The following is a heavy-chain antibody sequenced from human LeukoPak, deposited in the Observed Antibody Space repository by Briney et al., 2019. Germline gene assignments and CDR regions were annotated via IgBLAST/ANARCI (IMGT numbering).Heavy chain of an antibody. J-gene: IGHJ5*02. V-gene: IGHV4-59*01. Sequence: SETLSLTCTVSGGSIRTYYWSWIRQPPGKGLEWFGYIYYSGSTNYNPSLKSRVTISVDTSKNQFSLKLSSVTAADTAVYYCASLTNWFDPWGQGTLVTVSS. CDR3: ASLTNWFDP. CDR2: IYYSGST. CDR1: GGSIRTYY. D-gene: IGHD4/OR15-4a*01.